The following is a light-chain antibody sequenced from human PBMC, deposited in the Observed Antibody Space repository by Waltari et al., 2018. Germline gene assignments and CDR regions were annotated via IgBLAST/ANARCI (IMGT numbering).Light chain of an antibody. CDR3: MQSTKDPYS. J-gene: IGKJ2*03. Sequence: DIALPPPPPTLPVTAGEPASISCTSRQSRLHSNGNTYLHWYLQKPGQSPRLLIYKVTNRESGVPDRFSGSGSGTDFTLKISRVEPEDVGVYYCMQSTKDPYSFGQGTKVEIK. V-gene: IGKV2D-29*02. CDR2: KVT. CDR1: QSRLHSNGNTY.